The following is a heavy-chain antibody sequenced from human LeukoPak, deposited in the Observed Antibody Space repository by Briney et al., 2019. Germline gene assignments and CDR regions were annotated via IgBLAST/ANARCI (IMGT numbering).Heavy chain of an antibody. CDR2: MSSSRIYM. J-gene: IGHJ3*02. V-gene: IGHV3-21*01. CDR3: ARDRTVAVAETGLFDVFDI. Sequence: GGSLRLSCAASGFTFSSYSMSWVRQAPGKGLEWVSSMSSSRIYMFYADSVKGRFTISRDNAKNLVYLEMNSLRAEDTAIYYCARDRTVAVAETGLFDVFDIWGQGTMVTVSS. D-gene: IGHD6-19*01. CDR1: GFTFSSYS.